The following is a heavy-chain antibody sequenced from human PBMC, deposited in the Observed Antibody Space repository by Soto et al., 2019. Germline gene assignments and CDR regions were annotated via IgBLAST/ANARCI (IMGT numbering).Heavy chain of an antibody. J-gene: IGHJ6*03. CDR3: TRATTVTTNYYYYYMDV. CDR1: GFPFSGSS. CDR2: IRSKANSYAT. V-gene: IGHV3-73*01. D-gene: IGHD4-17*01. Sequence: GGSLRLSCAASGFPFSGSSMHWVRQASGKGLEWVGRIRSKANSYATAYAASVKGRFTISRDDSKNTAYLQMNSLKTEDTAVYYCTRATTVTTNYYYYYMDVWGKGTTVTVSS.